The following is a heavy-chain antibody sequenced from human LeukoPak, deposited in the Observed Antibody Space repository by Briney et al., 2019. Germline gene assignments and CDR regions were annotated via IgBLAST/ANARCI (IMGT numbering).Heavy chain of an antibody. J-gene: IGHJ3*02. CDR2: FDPEDGET. D-gene: IGHD3-22*01. V-gene: IGHV1-24*01. CDR3: AKDRWGIVVVPDAFDI. Sequence: GASVKVSCKVSGYTLTELSMHWVRQAPGKGLEWMGGFDPEDGETIYAQKFQGRVTMTEDTSTDTAYMELSSLRSEDTAVYYCAKDRWGIVVVPDAFDIWGQGTMVTVSS. CDR1: GYTLTELS.